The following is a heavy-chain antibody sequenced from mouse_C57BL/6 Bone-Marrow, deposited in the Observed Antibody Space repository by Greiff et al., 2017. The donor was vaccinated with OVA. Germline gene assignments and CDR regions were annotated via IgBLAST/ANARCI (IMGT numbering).Heavy chain of an antibody. CDR1: GYTFTSYW. D-gene: IGHD1-1*01. Sequence: QVQLQQPGAELVKPGASVKLSCKASGYTFTSYWMHWVKQRPGQGLEWIGMIHPNSGSTNYNEKFKSKATLTVDKSSSTAYMQLSSLTSEDPAVYYCARDSSPYYYAMDYWGQGTSVTVSS. CDR2: IHPNSGST. J-gene: IGHJ4*01. V-gene: IGHV1-64*01. CDR3: ARDSSPYYYAMDY.